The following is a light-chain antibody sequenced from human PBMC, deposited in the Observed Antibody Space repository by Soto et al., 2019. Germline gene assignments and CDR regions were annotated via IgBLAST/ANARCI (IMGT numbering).Light chain of an antibody. CDR2: EVT. J-gene: IGLJ3*02. CDR1: SSDVGGYDY. Sequence: QSVLTQPPSASGSPGQSVTISCTGTSSDVGGYDYVSWYQQYPGKTPKLMIFEVTKRPSGVPDRFSGSKSGNTASLTVSGLQAEDEADYYCAAWDDRPSGRVFGGGTKLTVL. CDR3: AAWDDRPSGRV. V-gene: IGLV2-8*01.